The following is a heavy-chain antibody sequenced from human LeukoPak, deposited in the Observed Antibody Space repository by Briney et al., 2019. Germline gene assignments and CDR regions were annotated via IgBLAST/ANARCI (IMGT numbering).Heavy chain of an antibody. V-gene: IGHV4-59*10. Sequence: SETLSLTXAVYGGSFSDHYWSWIRQPAGKGLEWIGRIYTSGSTNYNPSLKSRVTISVDTSKNQFSLKLSSVTAADTAVYYCARARGIEWYFDYWGQGTLVTVSS. J-gene: IGHJ4*02. D-gene: IGHD3-3*01. CDR3: ARARGIEWYFDY. CDR1: GGSFSDHY. CDR2: IYTSGST.